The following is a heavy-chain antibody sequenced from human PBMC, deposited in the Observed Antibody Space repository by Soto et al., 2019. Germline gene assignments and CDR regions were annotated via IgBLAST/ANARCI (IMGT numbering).Heavy chain of an antibody. V-gene: IGHV3-23*01. Sequence: EVQLLESGGHLVQPGGSLRLSCAASGFTFSHFAMNWVRQAPGKGLEWVSAFTGSGYTTFYADSVKGRFTISRDNSKNTLHLQLSSLRAEDTAIYYCAKDHRVDMATILDYWGQGTLVTVSS. CDR3: AKDHRVDMATILDY. CDR1: GFTFSHFA. D-gene: IGHD5-12*01. CDR2: FTGSGYTT. J-gene: IGHJ4*02.